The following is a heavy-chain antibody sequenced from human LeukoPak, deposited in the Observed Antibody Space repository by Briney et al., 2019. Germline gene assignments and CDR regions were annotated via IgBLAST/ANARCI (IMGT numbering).Heavy chain of an antibody. V-gene: IGHV3-21*01. D-gene: IGHD3-16*02. CDR2: ISSSSSYI. CDR3: ASGVYDYVWGSYRYTSFFDY. J-gene: IGHJ4*02. CDR1: GFTFSSYS. Sequence: GGSLRLSCAASGFTFSSYSMNWVRQAPGKGLEWVSSISSSSSYIYYADSVKGRFTISRDNAKNSVFLQMNSLRAEDTAVYYCASGVYDYVWGSYRYTSFFDYWGQGTLVTVSS.